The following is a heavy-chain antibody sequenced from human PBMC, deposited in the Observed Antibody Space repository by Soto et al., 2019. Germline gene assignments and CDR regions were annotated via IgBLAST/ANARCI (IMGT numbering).Heavy chain of an antibody. CDR1: GFTFSTYW. CDR3: ATDYSTSWYFPFDY. J-gene: IGHJ4*02. V-gene: IGHV3-7*04. D-gene: IGHD6-13*01. CDR2: IKKDGSEE. Sequence: LRLSCAASGFTFSTYWMSWVRQAPGKRLEWVANIKKDGSEEYYVDSVKGRFTISRDNAKNALYLQMNSLRAEDTAIYYCATDYSTSWYFPFDYWGQGTLVTGSS.